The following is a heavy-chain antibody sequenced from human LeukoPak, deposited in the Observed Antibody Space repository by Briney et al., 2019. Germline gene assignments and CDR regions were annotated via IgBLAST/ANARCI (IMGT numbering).Heavy chain of an antibody. CDR3: ARAVGVGRGTYFDL. V-gene: IGHV4-59*08. CDR1: GGSIRSDY. Sequence: PSETLSLTCTVSGGSIRSDYWSWIRQPPGKGLEWIGYISYSGSTNYNPSLKSRVTISADTSKNQFSLKLSSVTAADTAVYSCARAVGVGRGTYFDLWGRGTLVTVSS. J-gene: IGHJ2*01. CDR2: ISYSGST. D-gene: IGHD1-1*01.